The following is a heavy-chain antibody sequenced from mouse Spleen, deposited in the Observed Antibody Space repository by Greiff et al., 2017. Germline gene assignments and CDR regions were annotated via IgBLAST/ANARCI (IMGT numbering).Heavy chain of an antibody. V-gene: IGHV1-62-2*01. CDR1: GYTFTEYT. J-gene: IGHJ4*01. Sequence: QVQLQQSGAELVKPGASVKLSCKASGYTFTEYTIHWVKQRSGQGLEWIGWFYPGSGSIKYNEKFKDKATLTADKSSSTVYMELSRLTSEDSAVYFCARHEDNYYGSSRGAMDYWGQGTSVTVSS. CDR3: ARHEDNYYGSSRGAMDY. D-gene: IGHD1-1*01. CDR2: FYPGSGSI.